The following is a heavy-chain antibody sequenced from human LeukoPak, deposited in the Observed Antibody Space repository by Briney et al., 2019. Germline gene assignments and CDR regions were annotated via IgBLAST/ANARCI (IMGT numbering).Heavy chain of an antibody. D-gene: IGHD3-9*01. Sequence: SSETLSLTCTVSGGSISSGSYYWSWIWQPAGKGLEWIGRIYTSGSTNYNPSLKSRVTISVDTSKNQFSLKLSSVTAADTAVYYCARLGDYDILTGYLYYFDYWGQGTLVTVSS. CDR1: GGSISSGSYY. CDR3: ARLGDYDILTGYLYYFDY. V-gene: IGHV4-61*02. J-gene: IGHJ4*02. CDR2: IYTSGST.